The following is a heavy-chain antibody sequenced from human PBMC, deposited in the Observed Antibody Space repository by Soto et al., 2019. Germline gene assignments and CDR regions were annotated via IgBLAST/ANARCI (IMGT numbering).Heavy chain of an antibody. J-gene: IGHJ1*01. CDR1: GVSISGYY. V-gene: IGHV4-59*08. CDR3: ARHYNSGTYPLDH. Sequence: QVQLQESGPGLVKPSETLSLTCTVSGVSISGYYWSWFRQSPGKGLEWIGYIYYTGSASYSPSLRSRVTMSEDTSKNQFSLELNSVTAADTAVYYCARHYNSGTYPLDHWGHGTLVTVSS. D-gene: IGHD3-10*01. CDR2: IYYTGSA.